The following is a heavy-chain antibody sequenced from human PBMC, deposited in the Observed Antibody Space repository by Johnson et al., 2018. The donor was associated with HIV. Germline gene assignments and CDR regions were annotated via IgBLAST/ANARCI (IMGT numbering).Heavy chain of an antibody. CDR3: ARWGVVTPHAFDI. Sequence: QVQLVESGGCLVQPGGSLRLSCAASGFTFSSYGMHWVRHAPGKGLEWVAVISYDGSNKYYADSVKGRFTISRDNSKNTLYLQMNSLRAEDTAVYYCARWGVVTPHAFDIWGQGTMVTVSS. D-gene: IGHD4-23*01. V-gene: IGHV3-30*03. CDR2: ISYDGSNK. J-gene: IGHJ3*02. CDR1: GFTFSSYG.